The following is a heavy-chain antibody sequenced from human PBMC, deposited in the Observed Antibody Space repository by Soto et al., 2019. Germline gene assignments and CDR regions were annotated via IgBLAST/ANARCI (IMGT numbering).Heavy chain of an antibody. D-gene: IGHD3-3*01. J-gene: IGHJ3*02. CDR3: TRTQLMYYDFWSGREDAFDI. Sequence: GGSLRLSCTASGFTFGDYAMSWVRQAPGKGLEWVGFIRSKAYGGTTEYAASVKGRFTISRDDSKSIAYLQMNSLKTEDTAVYYCTRTQLMYYDFWSGREDAFDIWGQGTMVTVSS. CDR1: GFTFGDYA. V-gene: IGHV3-49*04. CDR2: IRSKAYGGTT.